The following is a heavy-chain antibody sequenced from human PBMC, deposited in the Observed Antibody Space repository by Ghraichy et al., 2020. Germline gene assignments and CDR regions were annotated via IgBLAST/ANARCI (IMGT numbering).Heavy chain of an antibody. CDR2: IYHSGST. V-gene: IGHV4-4*02. CDR3: ARGPITMVQGVMTKNPSAFDI. CDR1: GGSISSSNW. D-gene: IGHD3-10*01. Sequence: SETLSLTCAVSGGSISSSNWWSWVRQPPGKGLEWIGEIYHSGSTNYNPSLKSRVTISVDKSKNQFSLKLSSVTAADTAVYYCARGPITMVQGVMTKNPSAFDIWGQGTMVTVSA. J-gene: IGHJ3*02.